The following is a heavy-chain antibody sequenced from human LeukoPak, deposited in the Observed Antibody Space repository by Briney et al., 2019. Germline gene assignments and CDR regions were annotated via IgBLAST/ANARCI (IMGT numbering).Heavy chain of an antibody. V-gene: IGHV3-30*02. Sequence: GGSVSLSCAASGFTFSSYAMHWARQGPGKGGECVAYIADHGSNKYYADSVKGRFTISRDKSKRTLYLQMNNLRADGTSVYYCAKDGSWSCTDWGQVALVTVSS. CDR2: IADHGSNK. D-gene: IGHD2-8*02. J-gene: IGHJ4*02. CDR3: AKDGSWSCTD. CDR1: GFTFSSYA.